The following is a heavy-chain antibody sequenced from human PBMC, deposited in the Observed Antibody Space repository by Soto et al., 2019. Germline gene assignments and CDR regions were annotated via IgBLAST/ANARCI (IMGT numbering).Heavy chain of an antibody. D-gene: IGHD3-22*01. CDR2: ISSSSSYT. CDR1: GFTFSDYY. V-gene: IGHV3-11*06. J-gene: IGHJ6*02. CDR3: ARSPHYYDSSGYYYYYGMDV. Sequence: PGGSLRLSCAASGFTFSDYYMSWIRQAPGKGLEWVSYISSSSSYTYYADSVKGRFTISRDNAKNSLYLQMNSLRAEDTAVYYSARSPHYYDSSGYYYYYGMDVWGQGTTVTVSS.